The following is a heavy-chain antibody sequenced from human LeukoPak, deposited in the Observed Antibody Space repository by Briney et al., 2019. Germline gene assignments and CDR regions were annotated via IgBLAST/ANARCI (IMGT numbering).Heavy chain of an antibody. CDR1: GFTFTNYA. CDR3: VRVSGFCTNGVCPSFDP. V-gene: IGHV3-30*09. D-gene: IGHD2-8*01. CDR2: VSYDGTDT. J-gene: IGHJ5*02. Sequence: GGSLRLSCAASGFTFTNYAMNWVRQAPGKGLEWVATVSYDGTDTSYADSVKGRFAIFRDNSKNTLNLQMNSLRTEDTAVYYCVRVSGFCTNGVCPSFDPWGQGTLVTVSS.